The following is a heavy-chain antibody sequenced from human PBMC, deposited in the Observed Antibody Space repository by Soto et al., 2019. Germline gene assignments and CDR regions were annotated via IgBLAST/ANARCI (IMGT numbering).Heavy chain of an antibody. J-gene: IGHJ6*02. CDR2: IKQDGSEK. V-gene: IGHV3-7*01. CDR1: GFTFSSYW. Sequence: EVQLVESGGGLVQPGGSLRLSCAASGFTFSSYWMSWVRQAPGKGLEWVANIKQDGSEKYYVDSVKGRFTISRDNAKNSLYLQMNSLSAGDTAVYYCARDRAVPAASGYYYYYGMDVWGQGTTVTVSS. CDR3: ARDRAVPAASGYYYYYGMDV. D-gene: IGHD2-2*01.